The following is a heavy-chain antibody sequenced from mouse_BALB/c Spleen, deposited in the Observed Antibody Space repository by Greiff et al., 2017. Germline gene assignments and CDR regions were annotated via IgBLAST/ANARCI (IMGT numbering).Heavy chain of an antibody. Sequence: VQLQQSGPELVRPGVSVKISCKGSGYTFTDYAMHWVKQSHAKSLEWIGVISTYSGNTNYNQKFKGKATMTVDKSSSTAYMELARLTSEDSAIYYCARRGYDEDYYAMDYWGQGTSVTVSS. V-gene: IGHV1-67*01. CDR1: GYTFTDYA. CDR3: ARRGYDEDYYAMDY. CDR2: ISTYSGNT. D-gene: IGHD2-2*01. J-gene: IGHJ4*01.